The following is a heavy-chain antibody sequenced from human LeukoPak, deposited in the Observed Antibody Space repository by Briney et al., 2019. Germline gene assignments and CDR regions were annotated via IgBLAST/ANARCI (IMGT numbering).Heavy chain of an antibody. Sequence: GGSLRLSCAASGFTFTSSAMNWVRQAPGKGLEWVSAISGSGDSTYYADSVKGRFTISRDNSKNTLYLQMNSLRAEDTAVYYCAKAFLVGATTDKFDYWGQGTLVTVSS. CDR1: GFTFTSSA. D-gene: IGHD1-26*01. CDR2: ISGSGDST. CDR3: AKAFLVGATTDKFDY. J-gene: IGHJ4*02. V-gene: IGHV3-23*01.